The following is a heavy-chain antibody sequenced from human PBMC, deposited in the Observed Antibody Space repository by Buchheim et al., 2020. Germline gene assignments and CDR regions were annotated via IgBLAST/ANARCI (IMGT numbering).Heavy chain of an antibody. CDR1: GGSVSSKT. CDR3: ATNSSGWYTF. J-gene: IGHJ1*01. CDR2: IVPMFGTP. V-gene: IGHV1-69*06. D-gene: IGHD6-19*01. Sequence: QVQLEQSGAEVKKPGSSVKVSCKASGGSVSSKTISWVRQAPGQGFVWMGGIVPMFGTPTYAENFRGRIPLSADRSTTTADLELRTLASDDTAIYYCATNSSGWYTFWGQGT.